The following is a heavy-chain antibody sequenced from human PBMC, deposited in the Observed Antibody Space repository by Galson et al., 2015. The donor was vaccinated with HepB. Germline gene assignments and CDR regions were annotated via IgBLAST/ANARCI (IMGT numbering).Heavy chain of an antibody. V-gene: IGHV3-30*18. CDR1: GFTFSSYG. D-gene: IGHD2-15*01. CDR3: AKTRGYCSGGSCYSMGGMDV. J-gene: IGHJ6*02. Sequence: SLRLSCAASGFTFSSYGMHWGGQAPGKGLEWVAVISYDGSNKYYEDSVKGRFTISRDNSKNTLYLQMNSLRAEDTAVYYCAKTRGYCSGGSCYSMGGMDVWGQGTTVTVSS. CDR2: ISYDGSNK.